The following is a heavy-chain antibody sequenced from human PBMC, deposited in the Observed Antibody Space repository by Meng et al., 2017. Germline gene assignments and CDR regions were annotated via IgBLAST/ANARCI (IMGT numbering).Heavy chain of an antibody. D-gene: IGHD3-3*01. CDR3: ARAPHYDFWSGYLFDY. V-gene: IGHV1-18*01. Sequence: SVKVSCKASGYTFTSYGISWVRQAPGQGLEWMGWISAYNGNTNYAQKLQGRVTMTTDTSTSTAYMELRSLRSDDTAVYYCARAPHYDFWSGYLFDYWGQGTLVTVSS. J-gene: IGHJ4*02. CDR1: GYTFTSYG. CDR2: ISAYNGNT.